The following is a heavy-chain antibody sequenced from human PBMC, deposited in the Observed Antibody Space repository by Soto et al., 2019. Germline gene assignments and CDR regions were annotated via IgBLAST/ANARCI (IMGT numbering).Heavy chain of an antibody. Sequence: GGSLRLSCAASGFTFSSYSMNWVRQAPGKGLEWVSSISSSSSYIYYADSVKGRFTISRDNAKNSLYLQMNSLRAEDTAVYYCARDTYCTNDVCYFDYWGQGTLVTVSS. CDR3: ARDTYCTNDVCYFDY. J-gene: IGHJ4*02. D-gene: IGHD2-8*01. CDR1: GFTFSSYS. CDR2: ISSSSSYI. V-gene: IGHV3-21*01.